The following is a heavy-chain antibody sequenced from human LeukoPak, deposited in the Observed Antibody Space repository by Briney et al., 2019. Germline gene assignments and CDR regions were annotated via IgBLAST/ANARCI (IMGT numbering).Heavy chain of an antibody. CDR3: AKGSYYDSSGSFYFDY. CDR1: GFTFSSYA. J-gene: IGHJ4*02. V-gene: IGHV3-23*01. D-gene: IGHD3-22*01. Sequence: GGSLRLSCAAPGFTFSSYAMSWVRQAPGKGLEWVSGISGSGDNAYYADSVKGRFTISRDNSKNTLYVQVNSLGTEDTAAYYCAKGSYYDSSGSFYFDYWGQGTLVTVSS. CDR2: ISGSGDNA.